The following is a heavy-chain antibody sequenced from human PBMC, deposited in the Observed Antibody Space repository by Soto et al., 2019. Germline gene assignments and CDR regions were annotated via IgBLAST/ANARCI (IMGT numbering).Heavy chain of an antibody. J-gene: IGHJ4*02. CDR1: GFTSSSYS. CDR2: ISSSSSYI. V-gene: IGHV3-21*01. Sequence: GGSLRLSCAASGFTSSSYSMNWVRQAPGKGLEWVSSISSSSSYIYYADSVKGRFTISRDNAKNSLYLQMNSLRAEDTAVYYCARDEPYCSSTSCYASDYWGQGTLVTVSS. CDR3: ARDEPYCSSTSCYASDY. D-gene: IGHD2-2*01.